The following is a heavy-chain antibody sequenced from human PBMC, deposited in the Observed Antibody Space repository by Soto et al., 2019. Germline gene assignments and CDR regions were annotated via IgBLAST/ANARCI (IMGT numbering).Heavy chain of an antibody. CDR3: TRRRFGVRGVTTMDV. D-gene: IGHD3-10*01. Sequence: GASLKISCTGSGYSFTSYWISWLRQMPGKGLEWMGRIDPSDSYTNYSPSFQGHVTISADKSISTAYLQWSSLKASDTAMYYYTRRRFGVRGVTTMDVWGPGTTVTVSS. CDR1: GYSFTSYW. J-gene: IGHJ6*02. CDR2: IDPSDSYT. V-gene: IGHV5-10-1*01.